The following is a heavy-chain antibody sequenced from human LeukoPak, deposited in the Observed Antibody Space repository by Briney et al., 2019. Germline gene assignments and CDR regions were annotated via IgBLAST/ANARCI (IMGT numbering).Heavy chain of an antibody. CDR1: GFTFSSHA. CDR3: AKHYDFWSGYLEGAFDY. V-gene: IGHV3-23*01. D-gene: IGHD3-3*01. Sequence: GGSLRLSCAASGFTFSSHAMSWVRQARGKGLEWVSDISGSGGSTYYADSVKGRFTISRDNSKNTLYLQMNSLRAEDTAVYYCAKHYDFWSGYLEGAFDYWGQGTLVTVSS. J-gene: IGHJ4*02. CDR2: ISGSGGST.